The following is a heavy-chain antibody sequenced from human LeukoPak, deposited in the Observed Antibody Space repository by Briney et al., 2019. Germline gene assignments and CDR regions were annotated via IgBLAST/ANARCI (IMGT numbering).Heavy chain of an antibody. CDR2: INPSGGST. J-gene: IGHJ4*02. CDR3: ARDSIFLSSGIAAAAPGY. V-gene: IGHV1-46*01. Sequence: ASVKVSCKASGYTFTSYYMHWVRQAPGQGLEWMGIINPSGGSTSYAQKFQGRVTITRDTSASTAYMELSSLRSEDTAVYYCARDSIFLSSGIAAAAPGYWGQGTLVTVSS. D-gene: IGHD6-13*01. CDR1: GYTFTSYY.